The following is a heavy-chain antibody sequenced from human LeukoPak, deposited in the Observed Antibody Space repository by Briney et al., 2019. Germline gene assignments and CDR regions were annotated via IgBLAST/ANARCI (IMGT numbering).Heavy chain of an antibody. CDR2: IWYDGSKK. V-gene: IGHV3-33*01. CDR3: ARDPATVTSYFDY. J-gene: IGHJ4*02. CDR1: GFTFSSYG. Sequence: GGSLRLSCAVSGFTFSSYGMHWVRQAPGKGLEWVALIWYDGSKKYYADSVKGRFTISRGDSKSTLYLQMNSLRAEDTAVYYCARDPATVTSYFDYWGQGTLVTVSS. D-gene: IGHD4-17*01.